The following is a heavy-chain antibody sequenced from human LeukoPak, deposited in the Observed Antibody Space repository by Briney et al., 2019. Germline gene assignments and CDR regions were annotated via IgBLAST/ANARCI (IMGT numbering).Heavy chain of an antibody. J-gene: IGHJ4*02. D-gene: IGHD3-9*01. CDR3: ATYYDILTGYFIFDY. V-gene: IGHV1-46*03. Sequence: ASVKVSCKASGYTLTSYYMHWVRQAPGQGLEWMGIINPSGGSTSYAQKFQGRVTMTRDTSTSTVYMELSSLRSEDTAVYYCATYYDILTGYFIFDYWGQGTLVTVSS. CDR2: INPSGGST. CDR1: GYTLTSYY.